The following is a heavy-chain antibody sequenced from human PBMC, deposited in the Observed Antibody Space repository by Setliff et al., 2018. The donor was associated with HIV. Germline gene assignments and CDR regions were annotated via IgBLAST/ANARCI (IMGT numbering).Heavy chain of an antibody. J-gene: IGHJ6*02. CDR2: MNPNSGNT. CDR3: ARAHSGMDYYYYGMDV. CDR1: GYTFSNYD. V-gene: IGHV1-8*01. Sequence: RASVKVSCKASGYTFSNYDINWVRQATGQGLEWVGWMNPNSGNTGYAQKFQGRVTLTRNTSISTAYMELSSLRSEDTAVYSCARAHSGMDYYYYGMDVWGQGTTVTVSS. D-gene: IGHD3-10*01.